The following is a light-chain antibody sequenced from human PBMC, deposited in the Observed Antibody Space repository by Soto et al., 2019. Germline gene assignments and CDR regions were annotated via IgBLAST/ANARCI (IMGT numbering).Light chain of an antibody. V-gene: IGKV3-20*01. Sequence: EIVLTQSPGTLSLSPGERATLSCRASQSVSSNYVAWYQQKPGQAPRLLIYGASSRATGIPDRFSGSGSGTDFTLTISRLEPEDFAVYYCQQYGSSLLTFGGGTKVDIK. CDR1: QSVSSNY. CDR3: QQYGSSLLT. J-gene: IGKJ4*01. CDR2: GAS.